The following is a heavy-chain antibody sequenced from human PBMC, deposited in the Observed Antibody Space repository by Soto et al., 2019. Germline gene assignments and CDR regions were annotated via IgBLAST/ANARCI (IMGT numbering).Heavy chain of an antibody. D-gene: IGHD3-3*01. Sequence: LVESLKISCKGSGYSLTSYWISWVRQMPGKGLEWMGRIDPSDSYTNYSPSFQGQVTISADKSINTAYLQWSSLKASDTAMYYCARQTNTIRQYYFDYWGQGTLVTVSS. V-gene: IGHV5-10-1*04. CDR2: IDPSDSYT. CDR1: GYSLTSYW. J-gene: IGHJ4*02. CDR3: ARQTNTIRQYYFDY.